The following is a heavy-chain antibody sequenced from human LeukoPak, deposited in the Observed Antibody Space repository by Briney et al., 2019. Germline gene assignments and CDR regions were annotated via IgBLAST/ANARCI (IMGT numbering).Heavy chain of an antibody. CDR3: TRYSYGHSDY. Sequence: GGSLRLSCAASGFTFSNAWMTWVRQAPGQGLEWVGRIKGRTDGGTTDYAAPVKGRSTISRDDSKNTLYLQMSSLKTEDTAVYYCTRYSYGHSDYWGQGTLVTVSS. CDR2: IKGRTDGGTT. CDR1: GFTFSNAW. J-gene: IGHJ4*02. V-gene: IGHV3-15*01. D-gene: IGHD5-18*01.